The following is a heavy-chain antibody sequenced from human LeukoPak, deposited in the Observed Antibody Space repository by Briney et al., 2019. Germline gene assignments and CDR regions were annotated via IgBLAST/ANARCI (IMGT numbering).Heavy chain of an antibody. Sequence: ASVKVSCKASGYTFTSYYMHWVRQAPGQGLEWMGIINPSGGSTSYAQKSQGRVTMTRDTSTSTVYMELSSLRSEDTAVYYCARVIDCSSTSCYAGGYAFDIWGQGTMVTVSS. D-gene: IGHD2-2*01. J-gene: IGHJ3*02. CDR3: ARVIDCSSTSCYAGGYAFDI. CDR2: INPSGGST. V-gene: IGHV1-46*01. CDR1: GYTFTSYY.